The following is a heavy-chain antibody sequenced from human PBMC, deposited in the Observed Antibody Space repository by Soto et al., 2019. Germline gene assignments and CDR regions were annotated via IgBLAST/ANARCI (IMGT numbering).Heavy chain of an antibody. D-gene: IGHD1-7*01. CDR2: IIPIFGTA. CDR1: GGTFSSYA. V-gene: IGHV1-69*13. CDR3: ARDNWNYGFYYYAMDV. J-gene: IGHJ6*02. Sequence: GASVKVSCKASGGTFSSYAISWVRQAPGQGLEWMGGIIPIFGTANYAQKFQGRVTITADESTSTAYMELSSLRSEDTAVYYCARDNWNYGFYYYAMDVWGQGTTVTVSS.